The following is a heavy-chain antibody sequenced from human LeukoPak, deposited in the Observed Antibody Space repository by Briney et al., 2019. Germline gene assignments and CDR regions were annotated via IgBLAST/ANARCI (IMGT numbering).Heavy chain of an antibody. CDR1: GYILTELS. D-gene: IGHD3-22*01. Sequence: GASVKVSCKVSGYILTELSMHWVRQAPGKGLEWMGGFDPEDGETIYAQKFQGRVTTTEDTSTDTAYMELSSLRSEDTAVYYCARDPSDYYDSSGYYLTFDYWGQGTLVTVSS. J-gene: IGHJ4*02. CDR3: ARDPSDYYDSSGYYLTFDY. CDR2: FDPEDGET. V-gene: IGHV1-24*01.